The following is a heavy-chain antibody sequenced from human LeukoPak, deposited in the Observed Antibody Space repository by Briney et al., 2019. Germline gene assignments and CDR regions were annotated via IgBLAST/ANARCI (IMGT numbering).Heavy chain of an antibody. Sequence: PGGSLRLSCAASGFTVSTNYMSWVRQAPGKGLEWVSVIYSGGSTYYADSVKGRFTISRHNSENTLCLQMNSLRAEDTAVYYCARGMTNPFDYWGQGTLVTVSS. J-gene: IGHJ4*02. V-gene: IGHV3-53*04. CDR1: GFTVSTNY. D-gene: IGHD4-11*01. CDR2: IYSGGST. CDR3: ARGMTNPFDY.